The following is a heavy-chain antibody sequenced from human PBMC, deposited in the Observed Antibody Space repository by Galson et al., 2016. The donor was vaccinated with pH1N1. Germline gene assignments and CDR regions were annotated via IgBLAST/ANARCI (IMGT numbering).Heavy chain of an antibody. V-gene: IGHV3-30*04. CDR1: GFTFSGSA. CDR3: AKASPYCRGGSCYANWFGP. D-gene: IGHD2-15*01. J-gene: IGHJ6*01. CDR2: ISYDGSDQ. Sequence: SLRLSCAASGFTFSGSAMHWVRQAPGKGLEWVAVISYDGSDQYYADSVKGRVTITRDNSKNTVYLLLNSVTTEDTAVYFCAKASPYCRGGSCYANWFGPWGQGTTVTVSS.